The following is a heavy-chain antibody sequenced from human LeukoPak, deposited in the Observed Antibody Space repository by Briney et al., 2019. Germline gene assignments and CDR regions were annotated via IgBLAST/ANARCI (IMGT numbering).Heavy chain of an antibody. D-gene: IGHD2-15*01. CDR3: ARDSALYCSGGSCTDY. CDR2: IKQDGSEK. CDR1: GFTFSSYW. V-gene: IGHV3-7*01. Sequence: GGSLRLSCAASGFTFSSYWMSWVRQAPGKGLEWVANIKQDGSEKYYVDPVKGRFTISRDNAKNSLYLQMNSLRAEDTAVYYCARDSALYCSGGSCTDYWGQGTLVTVSS. J-gene: IGHJ4*02.